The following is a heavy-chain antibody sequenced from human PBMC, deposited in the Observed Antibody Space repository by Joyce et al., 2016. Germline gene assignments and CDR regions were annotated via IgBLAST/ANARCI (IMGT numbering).Heavy chain of an antibody. V-gene: IGHV4-34*01. Sequence: QVQLQQWGAGLLKPSETLSLTCAVYDASLSGHYWTWIRQPPGKGLAWIGEINHSGSPNYNPSLKSRVTISGDTSNNQFALKLTSVTAADTALYYCARVSSGWYDGYYYYMDVWGKGTTVTVSS. CDR3: ARVSSGWYDGYYYYMDV. J-gene: IGHJ6*03. CDR2: INHSGSP. D-gene: IGHD6-19*01. CDR1: DASLSGHY.